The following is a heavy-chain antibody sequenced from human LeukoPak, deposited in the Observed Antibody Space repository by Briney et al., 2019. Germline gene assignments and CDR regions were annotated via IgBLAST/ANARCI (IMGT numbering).Heavy chain of an antibody. CDR2: ISAYNGNT. CDR3: ASLDYGDYWGGLEYFQH. D-gene: IGHD4-17*01. CDR1: GYTFTSYG. Sequence: ASVKVSCKASGYTFTSYGISWVRQAPGQGLEWMGWISAYNGNTNYAQKLQGRVTMTTDTSTSTAYMELRSLRSDDTAVYYCASLDYGDYWGGLEYFQHWGQGTLVTVSS. J-gene: IGHJ1*01. V-gene: IGHV1-18*01.